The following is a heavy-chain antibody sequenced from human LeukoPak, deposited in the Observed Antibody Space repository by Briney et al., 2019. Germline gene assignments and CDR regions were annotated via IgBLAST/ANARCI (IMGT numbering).Heavy chain of an antibody. CDR3: ASNPPRGYCTNGVCRTKEPPLYYYYMDV. V-gene: IGHV1-69*05. D-gene: IGHD2-8*01. CDR2: IIPIFGTA. Sequence: SVKVSCKASGGTFSSYAISWVRQAPGQGLEWMGRIIPIFGTANYAQKFQGRVTITTDESTSTAYMELSSLRSEDTAVYYCASNPPRGYCTNGVCRTKEPPLYYYYMDVWGKGTTVTVSS. J-gene: IGHJ6*03. CDR1: GGTFSSYA.